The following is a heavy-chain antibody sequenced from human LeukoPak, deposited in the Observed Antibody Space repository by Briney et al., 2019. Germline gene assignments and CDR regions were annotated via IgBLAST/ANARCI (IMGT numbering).Heavy chain of an antibody. D-gene: IGHD4-23*01. V-gene: IGHV4-61*02. J-gene: IGHJ4*02. Sequence: ASQTLSLTCTVSGGSISIRNYYWSWIRQPAGKGLEWIGRIYTSGSTNYNPSLKSRVTISVDTSKNQFSLKLSSVTAADAAGYYCARHRNGGNFGFDYWGQGTLVTVSS. CDR3: ARHRNGGNFGFDY. CDR2: IYTSGST. CDR1: GGSISIRNYY.